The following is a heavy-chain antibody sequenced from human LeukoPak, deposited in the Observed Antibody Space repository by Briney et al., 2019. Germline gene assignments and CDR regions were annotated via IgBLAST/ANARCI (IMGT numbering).Heavy chain of an antibody. D-gene: IGHD5-24*01. CDR1: GGSISSYY. Sequence: SETLSLTCTVSGGSISSYYWSWIRQPPGKGLEWIGYIYYSGSTNYNPSLKSRVTISVDTSKNQFSLKLSSVTAADTAVYYCARVEMATIWVFDYWGQGTLVTVSS. CDR2: IYYSGST. CDR3: ARVEMATIWVFDY. J-gene: IGHJ4*02. V-gene: IGHV4-59*08.